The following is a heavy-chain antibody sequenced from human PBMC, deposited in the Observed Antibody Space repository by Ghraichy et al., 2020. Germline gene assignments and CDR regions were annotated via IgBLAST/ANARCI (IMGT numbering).Heavy chain of an antibody. CDR2: IHHSGST. D-gene: IGHD4-23*01. J-gene: IGHJ2*01. CDR1: GGPISSSNYY. V-gene: IGHV4-39*01. Sequence: SETLSLTCSISGGPISSSNYYWRWIRQPPGKGPEWIGSIHHSGSTYHNPSLESRVTISVDKSKNQFSLKLSSVTAADTAVYFCAGSFAVIRYFDLWGRGTLVTVSS. CDR3: AGSFAVIRYFDL.